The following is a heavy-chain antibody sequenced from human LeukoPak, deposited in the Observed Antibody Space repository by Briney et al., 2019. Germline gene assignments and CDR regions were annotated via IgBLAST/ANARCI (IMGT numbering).Heavy chain of an antibody. CDR2: IKQDGSEK. V-gene: IGHV3-7*01. D-gene: IGHD6-6*01. Sequence: GGSLRLSCAASGFTFTTFWMSWVRQAPGKGLEWVANIKQDGSEKYYVDSVKGRFTISRDNAKNSLYLQMNSLRAEDTAVYYCARDSRIAARRNWFDPWGQGTLVTVSS. CDR3: ARDSRIAARRNWFDP. J-gene: IGHJ5*02. CDR1: GFTFTTFW.